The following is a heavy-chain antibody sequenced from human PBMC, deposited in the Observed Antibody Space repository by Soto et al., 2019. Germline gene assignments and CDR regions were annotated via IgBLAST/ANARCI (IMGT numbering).Heavy chain of an antibody. Sequence: ILSCAASLFTFSFYDMHWVRQATGKGLEWVSAIGTAGDPYYPGSVKGRFTISRENAKNSLYLQMNSLRAGDTAVYYCARAGYCSSTSCYRLGYYGMDVWGQGTTVTVSS. CDR3: ARAGYCSSTSCYRLGYYGMDV. CDR2: IGTAGDP. CDR1: LFTFSFYD. D-gene: IGHD2-2*01. V-gene: IGHV3-13*05. J-gene: IGHJ6*02.